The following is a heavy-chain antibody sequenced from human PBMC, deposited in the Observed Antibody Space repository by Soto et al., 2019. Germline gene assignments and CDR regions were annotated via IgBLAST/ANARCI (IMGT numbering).Heavy chain of an antibody. CDR2: LKSNTDGGTT. V-gene: IGHV3-15*07. D-gene: IGHD3-10*01. CDR3: ATLATYGSGRYYVI. J-gene: IGHJ4*02. Sequence: EVQLVESGGGLVKPGGSLRLSCAVSGFNLNDAWMNWVRQTPGKGLEWVGLLKSNTDGGTTDYAAPVKGRFTISRDDSKNTLYLQMSSLKPEDTAVYYCATLATYGSGRYYVIRGQGTLVTVSS. CDR1: GFNLNDAW.